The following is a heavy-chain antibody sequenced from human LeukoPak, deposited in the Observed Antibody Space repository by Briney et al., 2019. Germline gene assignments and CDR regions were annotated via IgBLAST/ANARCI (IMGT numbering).Heavy chain of an antibody. CDR2: ISGSGGST. CDR3: AKGHADSSGYYYFDS. Sequence: GGSLRLSCAASGFTFSSYAMSWVRQAPGKGLEWVSAISGSGGSTYYADSVKGRFTISRDNSKNTLYLQMNSLRADDTAVYYCAKGHADSSGYYYFDSWGQGTLVTVSS. D-gene: IGHD3-22*01. CDR1: GFTFSSYA. J-gene: IGHJ4*02. V-gene: IGHV3-23*01.